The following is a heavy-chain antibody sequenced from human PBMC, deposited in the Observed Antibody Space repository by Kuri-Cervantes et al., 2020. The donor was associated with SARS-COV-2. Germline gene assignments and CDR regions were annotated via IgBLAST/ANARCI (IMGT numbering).Heavy chain of an antibody. D-gene: IGHD2-15*01. CDR2: ISSSSSYI. V-gene: IGHV3-21*01. CDR1: GFTFSSYI. J-gene: IGHJ4*02. Sequence: LSLTLSASGFTFSSYIMNWVRQAPGKGLEWVSSISSSSSYIYYAASVKGRFTISRDNAKNSLYLKMNSLRAEDTAVYYCASGVIAATGTIYYFDYWGQGTLVTVSS. CDR3: ASGVIAATGTIYYFDY.